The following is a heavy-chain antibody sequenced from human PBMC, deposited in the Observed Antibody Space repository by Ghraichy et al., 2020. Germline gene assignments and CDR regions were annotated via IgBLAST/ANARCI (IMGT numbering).Heavy chain of an antibody. CDR3: ARHGGAHQSRNLLRWNAFDI. J-gene: IGHJ3*02. CDR2: IYTSGST. Sequence: SETLSLTCTVSGGSISSYYWSWIRQPPGKGLEWIGYIYTSGSTNYNPSLKSRVTISVDTSKNQFSLKLSSVTAADTAVYYCARHGGAHQSRNLLRWNAFDIWGQGTMVTVSS. D-gene: IGHD1-14*01. V-gene: IGHV4-4*09. CDR1: GGSISSYY.